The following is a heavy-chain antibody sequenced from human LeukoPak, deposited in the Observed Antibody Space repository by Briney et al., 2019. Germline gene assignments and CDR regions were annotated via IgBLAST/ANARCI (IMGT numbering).Heavy chain of an antibody. Sequence: SETLSLTCAVSGGSFSGYYWSWIRQPPGKGLEWIGEINHSGSTNYNPSLKSRVTISVDTSKNQFSLKLSSVTAADTAVYYCARARSGKWGFDYWGQGTLVTVSS. V-gene: IGHV4-34*01. CDR3: ARARSGKWGFDY. D-gene: IGHD1-26*01. CDR2: INHSGST. J-gene: IGHJ4*02. CDR1: GGSFSGYY.